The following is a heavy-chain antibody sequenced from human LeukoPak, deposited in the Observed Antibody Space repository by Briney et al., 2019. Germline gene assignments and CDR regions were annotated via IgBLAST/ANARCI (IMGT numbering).Heavy chain of an antibody. J-gene: IGHJ3*02. CDR2: INPNSGST. D-gene: IGHD2-21*01. CDR1: GYTFTGYY. Sequence: ASVKVSCKASGYTFTGYYVHWVRQAPGQGLEWMGGINPNSGSTTYAQNFQGRVTMTRDTSINTAYMELSSLRFDDTAVYYCARDLPVWDAFDIWGQGTMVTVSS. V-gene: IGHV1-2*02. CDR3: ARDLPVWDAFDI.